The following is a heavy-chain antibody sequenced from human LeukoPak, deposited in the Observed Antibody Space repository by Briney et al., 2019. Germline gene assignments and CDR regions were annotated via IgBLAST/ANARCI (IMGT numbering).Heavy chain of an antibody. CDR1: GYTFTSYA. Sequence: ASVKVSCKASGYTFTSYAMHWVRQAPGQRLEWMGWINAGNGNTKYSQEFQGRVTITRDTSASTAYMELSSLRSEDMAVYYCARGSGDSSGYYLGYNWFDPWGQGTLVTVSS. CDR2: INAGNGNT. D-gene: IGHD3-22*01. CDR3: ARGSGDSSGYYLGYNWFDP. V-gene: IGHV1-3*03. J-gene: IGHJ5*02.